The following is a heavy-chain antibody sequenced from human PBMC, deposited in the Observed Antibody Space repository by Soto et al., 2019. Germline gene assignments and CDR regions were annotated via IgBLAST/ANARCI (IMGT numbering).Heavy chain of an antibody. CDR3: ARGHSTDCSNGVCSYTPDYSMDV. Sequence: ASVKVSCKASGYSFTDYHIHWVRQAPGQGLEWLGRINPKSGGTSTAQKFQGWVTMTRDRSISTVYMELTRLRSDDTAVYFCARGHSTDCSNGVCSYTPDYSMDVWGPGTTVTVSS. V-gene: IGHV1-2*04. CDR2: INPKSGGT. J-gene: IGHJ6*02. D-gene: IGHD2-8*01. CDR1: GYSFTDYH.